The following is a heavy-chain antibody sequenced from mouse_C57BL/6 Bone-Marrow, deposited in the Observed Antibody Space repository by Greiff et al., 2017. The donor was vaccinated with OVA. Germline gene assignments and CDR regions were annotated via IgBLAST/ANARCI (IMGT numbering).Heavy chain of an antibody. J-gene: IGHJ2*01. Sequence: EVQRVESGGGLVKPGGSLKLSCAASGFTFSDYGMHWVRQAPEKGLEWVAYISSGSSTIYYADTVKGRFTISRENAKNTLFLQMISLRYEDPALFYYAWTYDNYGYFDYWGQGTTLTVSS. CDR2: ISSGSSTI. D-gene: IGHD2-1*01. V-gene: IGHV5-17*01. CDR3: AWTYDNYGYFDY. CDR1: GFTFSDYG.